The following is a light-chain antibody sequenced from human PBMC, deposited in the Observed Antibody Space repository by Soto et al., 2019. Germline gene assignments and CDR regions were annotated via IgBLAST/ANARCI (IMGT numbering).Light chain of an antibody. CDR1: QSIATY. V-gene: IGKV1-39*01. Sequence: DIQMTQSPSSLSASFGDRVTLTCRASQSIATYLNWYQQKPGTAPKLLMYAASTLHSGVPSRFSGSGSGTHFTLTISRLQREDVATYFCQQSHSTPYTFGQGTKLEI. CDR3: QQSHSTPYT. J-gene: IGKJ2*01. CDR2: AAS.